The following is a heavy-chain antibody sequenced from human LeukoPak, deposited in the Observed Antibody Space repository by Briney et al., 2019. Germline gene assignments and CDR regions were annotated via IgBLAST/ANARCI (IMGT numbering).Heavy chain of an antibody. D-gene: IGHD3-3*01. J-gene: IGHJ4*02. Sequence: GASVKVSCKASGGTFSSYAISWVRQAPGQGLEWMGGIIPIFGTANYAQKFQGRVTITTDESTSTAYMELSSLRSEDTAVYYCARDQTAYDFWSGYLDYWGQGTLVTVSS. CDR2: IIPIFGTA. CDR1: GGTFSSYA. V-gene: IGHV1-69*05. CDR3: ARDQTAYDFWSGYLDY.